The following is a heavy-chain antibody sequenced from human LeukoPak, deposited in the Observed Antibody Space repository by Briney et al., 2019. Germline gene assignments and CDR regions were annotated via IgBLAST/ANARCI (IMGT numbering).Heavy chain of an antibody. CDR1: GYSFTSYW. V-gene: IGHV5-51*01. D-gene: IGHD2-2*01. J-gene: IGHJ6*02. CDR2: IYPGDSDT. CDR3: ARHAPEYCSSTSCRYGMDV. Sequence: GESLKISCKGSGYSFTSYWIGWVRQMPGKGLEWMGIIYPGDSDTRYSPSFQGQVTISADKSISTAYLQWSSLKAPDTAMYYCARHAPEYCSSTSCRYGMDVWGQGTTVTVSS.